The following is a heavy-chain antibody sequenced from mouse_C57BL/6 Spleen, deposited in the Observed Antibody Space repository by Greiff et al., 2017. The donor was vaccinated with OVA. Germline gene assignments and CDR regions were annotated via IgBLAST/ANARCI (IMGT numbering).Heavy chain of an antibody. CDR1: GYTFTSYW. D-gene: IGHD1-1*01. Sequence: QVQLKESGAELVKPGASVKMSCKASGYTFTSYWITWVKQRPGQGLEWIGVLYPGSGSTNYNEKFKSKATLTVDTSSSTAYMQLSSLTSEDSAVYYCARDSADYYYGSWGQGTTLTVSS. J-gene: IGHJ2*01. CDR2: LYPGSGST. CDR3: ARDSADYYYGS. V-gene: IGHV1-55*01.